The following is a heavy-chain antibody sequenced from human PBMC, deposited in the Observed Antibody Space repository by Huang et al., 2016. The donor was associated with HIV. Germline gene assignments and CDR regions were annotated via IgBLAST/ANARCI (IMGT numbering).Heavy chain of an antibody. CDR2: IYHMGST. D-gene: IGHD1-20*01. Sequence: QLQLQESGPGLVKPSETLSLTCTVSGGSISSRGYYWGGIRQPPGKGLGWIGSIYHMGSTYYTPSLRSRVTIFIDTSKIQFSLKLKSVTPADTAVYYCATNNWNDSYYYLMDVWGKGTTVTVSS. V-gene: IGHV4-39*01. CDR1: GGSISSRGYY. J-gene: IGHJ6*03. CDR3: ATNNWNDSYYYLMDV.